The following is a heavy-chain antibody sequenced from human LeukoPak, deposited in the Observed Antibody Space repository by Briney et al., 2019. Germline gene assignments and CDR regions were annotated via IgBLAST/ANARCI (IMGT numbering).Heavy chain of an antibody. V-gene: IGHV4-38-2*02. CDR1: GYSINIGDY. J-gene: IGHJ4*02. CDR3: ARSDLTNLFDY. Sequence: SETLSLTCTVSGYSINIGDYWGWIRQPPGKGLEWIGNVYRNGTTYYNPSLPIRVSISVDTSKNQFSLRLSSVTAADTAVYYCARSDLTNLFDYWGQGTLVTVSS. CDR2: VYRNGTT.